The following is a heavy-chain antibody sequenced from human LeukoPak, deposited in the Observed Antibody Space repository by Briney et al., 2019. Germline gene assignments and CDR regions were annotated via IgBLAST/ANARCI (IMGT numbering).Heavy chain of an antibody. CDR1: GYTFTSYG. J-gene: IGHJ5*02. Sequence: ASVKVSCKASGYTFTSYGISWVRQAPGQGLEWMGWISAYNGNTNYAQKLQGRVTMTTDTSTSTAYMELRSLRSDDTAVYYCARDSRGYSYGYGIGNNWFDPWGQGTLVTVSS. CDR2: ISAYNGNT. CDR3: ARDSRGYSYGYGIGNNWFDP. D-gene: IGHD5-18*01. V-gene: IGHV1-18*01.